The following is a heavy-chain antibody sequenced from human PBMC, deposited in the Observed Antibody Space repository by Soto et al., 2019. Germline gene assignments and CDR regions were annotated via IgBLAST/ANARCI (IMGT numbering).Heavy chain of an antibody. CDR3: VKKRARTTTSGAYWYFDL. CDR2: ISGGGDAT. Sequence: EVQLLESGGGLVQPGGSLTLSCAASGFTFREFAMNWVRQAPGKGLEWVSGISGGGDATFYADSVKGRFTIPRVQSKHTVYLQMNGLRADDTAVYYCVKKRARTTTSGAYWYFDLWGRGTLVTVSS. CDR1: GFTFREFA. V-gene: IGHV3-23*01. D-gene: IGHD1-26*01. J-gene: IGHJ2*01.